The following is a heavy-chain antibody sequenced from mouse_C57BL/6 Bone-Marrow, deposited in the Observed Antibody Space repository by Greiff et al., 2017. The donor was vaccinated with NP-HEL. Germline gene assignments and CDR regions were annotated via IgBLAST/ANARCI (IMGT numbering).Heavy chain of an antibody. CDR2: IRSKSNNYAT. CDR3: VSRRPQYYYGSSYLAWFAY. Sequence: EVQLVESGGGLVQPKGSLKLSCAASGFSFNTYAMNWVRQAPGKGLEWVARIRSKSNNYATYYADSVKDRFTISRDDSESMLYLQMNNLKTEDTAMYYCVSRRPQYYYGSSYLAWFAYWGQGTLVTVSA. D-gene: IGHD1-1*01. V-gene: IGHV10-1*01. CDR1: GFSFNTYA. J-gene: IGHJ3*01.